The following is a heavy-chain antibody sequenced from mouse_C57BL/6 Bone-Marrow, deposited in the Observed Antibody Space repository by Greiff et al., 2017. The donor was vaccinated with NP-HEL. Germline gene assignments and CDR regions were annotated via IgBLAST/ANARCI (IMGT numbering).Heavy chain of an antibody. CDR1: GYTFTSYT. CDR3: ADTLAY. Sequence: VQLQQSGAELARPGASVKMSCKASGYTFTSYTMHWVNQRPGQGLEWIGYINPSSGYTKYNQKFKDKATLTADKSSSTAYMQLSRLTSEDSAVYYCADTLAYWGQGTLVTVSA. J-gene: IGHJ3*01. V-gene: IGHV1-4*01. CDR2: INPSSGYT.